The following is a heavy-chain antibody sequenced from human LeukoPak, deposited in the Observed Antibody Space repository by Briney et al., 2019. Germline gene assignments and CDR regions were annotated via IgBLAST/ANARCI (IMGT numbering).Heavy chain of an antibody. D-gene: IGHD6-13*01. CDR3: ARAVAAAGPGDL. V-gene: IGHV3-30-3*01. J-gene: IGHJ2*01. CDR1: GFTFSSYA. Sequence: EGSLRLSCAASGFTFSSYAMHWVRQAPGKGLEWVAVISYDGSNKYYADSVKGRFTISRDNSKNTLYLQMNSLRAEDTAVYYCARAVAAAGPGDLWGRGTLVTVSS. CDR2: ISYDGSNK.